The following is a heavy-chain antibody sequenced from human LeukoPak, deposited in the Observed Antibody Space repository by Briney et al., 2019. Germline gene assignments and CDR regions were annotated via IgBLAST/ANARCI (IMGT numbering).Heavy chain of an antibody. CDR1: GASVRTSY. D-gene: IGHD4/OR15-4a*01. J-gene: IGHJ4*02. CDR2: IIYRGRN. CDR3: ASLRGSASAVFDY. Sequence: WDPLTLPGTVSGASVRTSYWSWLRQPPGKALEWIGSIIYRGRNRYNPPLNNRVTISKHTSQNQSSLYLRPATAPDTPVYYCASLRGSASAVFDYWGLRTLVTVSS. V-gene: IGHV4-59*08.